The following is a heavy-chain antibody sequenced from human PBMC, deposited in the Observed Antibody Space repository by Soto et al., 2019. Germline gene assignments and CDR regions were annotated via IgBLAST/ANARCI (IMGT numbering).Heavy chain of an antibody. V-gene: IGHV5-10-1*01. CDR3: ARQGYYDSGSISGMDV. CDR1: GYSVTKFW. D-gene: IGHD3-10*01. J-gene: IGHJ6*02. Sequence: GESLKISCKGSGYSVTKFWINWVRQMPGKGLEWMGRIDPSDSYTYYSPSFRGHVTISADKSITTAFLQWSSLKASDTAMYYCARQGYYDSGSISGMDVWGQGTTVTSP. CDR2: IDPSDSYT.